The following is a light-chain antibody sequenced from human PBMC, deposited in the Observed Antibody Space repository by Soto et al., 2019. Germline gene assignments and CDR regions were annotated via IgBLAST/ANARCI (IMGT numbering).Light chain of an antibody. Sequence: DIQMTQSPSSLSASGRDRVTITCQASQDINNYLNWYQHKPGQAPRLLIYDASNLETGVPSRFSGSGSGTHCTFTISSLQPEDIATYYCQQYDNLPLTFGGGTRVEIK. CDR2: DAS. V-gene: IGKV1-33*01. CDR1: QDINNY. CDR3: QQYDNLPLT. J-gene: IGKJ4*01.